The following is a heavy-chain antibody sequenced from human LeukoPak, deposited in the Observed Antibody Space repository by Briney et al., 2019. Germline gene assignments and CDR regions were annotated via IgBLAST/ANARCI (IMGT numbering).Heavy chain of an antibody. CDR3: VRDSGGIPDY. CDR1: GFIFSNYN. J-gene: IGHJ4*02. Sequence: PGGSLRLSCAASGFIFSNYNMNWVRQAPGKGLEWLSSISSTRIYIYYADSVKGRYTISRENAKNSLYLQMNSLRAEDTAVYYCVRDSGGIPDYWGQGTLVTVSS. D-gene: IGHD6-13*01. CDR2: ISSTRIYI. V-gene: IGHV3-21*01.